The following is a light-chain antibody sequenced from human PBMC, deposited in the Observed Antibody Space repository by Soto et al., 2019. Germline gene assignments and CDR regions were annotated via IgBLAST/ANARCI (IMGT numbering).Light chain of an antibody. Sequence: QSALTQTPSASGSLGQSVAISCTGNSSDVGGYNYVSWYQQHPGKAPKLMIYEVNKRPSGVPDRFSGSKSGNTASLTVSGLQAEDEADYYCSSYAGGSNVFGTGTKSPS. J-gene: IGLJ1*01. CDR1: SSDVGGYNY. CDR2: EVN. CDR3: SSYAGGSNV. V-gene: IGLV2-8*01.